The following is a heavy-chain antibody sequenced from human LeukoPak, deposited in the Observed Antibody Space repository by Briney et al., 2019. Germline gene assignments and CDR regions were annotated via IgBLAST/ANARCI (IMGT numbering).Heavy chain of an antibody. CDR3: ARDFGEIELWSNYYYYYYMDV. CDR1: GFTSRAYV. CDR2: ISSIGGKK. V-gene: IGHV3-30*03. Sequence: GGSLRLSCAPSGFTSRAYVMHWVRSAPGKGREWGAVISSIGGKKYNADSVKGRFTISRDNSKNTLYLQMKSLRAEDTAVYYCARDFGEIELWSNYYYYYYMDVWGKGTTVTVSS. J-gene: IGHJ6*03. D-gene: IGHD5-18*01.